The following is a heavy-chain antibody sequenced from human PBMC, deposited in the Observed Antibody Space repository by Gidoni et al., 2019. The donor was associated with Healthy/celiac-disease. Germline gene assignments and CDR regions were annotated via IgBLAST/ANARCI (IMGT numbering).Heavy chain of an antibody. V-gene: IGHV3-21*01. CDR3: ARDAGIAVAGTFHYYYYYGMDV. CDR1: GFTFSSYS. CDR2: ISSSSSYI. J-gene: IGHJ6*02. Sequence: EVQLVESGGGLVKPGGSLRLSCAASGFTFSSYSMNWVSQAPGKGLEWVSSISSSSSYIYYADSVKGRFTISRDNAKNSLYLQMNSLRAEDTAVYYCARDAGIAVAGTFHYYYYYGMDVWGQGTTVTVSS. D-gene: IGHD6-19*01.